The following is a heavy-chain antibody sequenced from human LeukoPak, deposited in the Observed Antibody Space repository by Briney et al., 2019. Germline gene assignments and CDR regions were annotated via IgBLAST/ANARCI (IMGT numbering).Heavy chain of an antibody. CDR1: GFTFSSYA. CDR3: ARDRARAFRGPFDY. V-gene: IGHV3-30-3*01. CDR2: ISYDGSNK. J-gene: IGHJ4*02. D-gene: IGHD3-16*01. Sequence: GGSLRLSCAASGFTFSSYAMHWVRQAPGKGLEWVAVISYDGSNKYYADSVKGRFTISRDNSKNTLYLQMNSRRAEDTAVYYCARDRARAFRGPFDYWGQGTLVTVSS.